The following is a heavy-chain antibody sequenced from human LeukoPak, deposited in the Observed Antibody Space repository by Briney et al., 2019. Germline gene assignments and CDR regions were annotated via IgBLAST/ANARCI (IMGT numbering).Heavy chain of an antibody. Sequence: GGSLRLSCAASGFTFSGSAMHWVRQASGKGLEWVGRIRSKANSYATAYAASVKGRFTISRDDSKNTAYLQMNSLKTEDTAVYYCTRTGYYFDSSGYRYFDYWGQGTLVTASS. CDR2: IRSKANSYAT. CDR3: TRTGYYFDSSGYRYFDY. V-gene: IGHV3-73*01. CDR1: GFTFSGSA. D-gene: IGHD3-22*01. J-gene: IGHJ4*02.